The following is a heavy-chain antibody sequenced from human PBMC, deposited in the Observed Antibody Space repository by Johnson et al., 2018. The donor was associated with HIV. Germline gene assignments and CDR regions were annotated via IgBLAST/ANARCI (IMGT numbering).Heavy chain of an antibody. Sequence: QVQLVESGGGVVQPGRSLRLSCAASGFTFSSYAMHWVRQAPGKGLEWVAVISYDGSKKYYADSVKGRFTISRDNSRNTLYLQMNSLRAEDTSVYYCARYKWELLGAFDIWGQGTMVTVSS. CDR2: ISYDGSKK. CDR1: GFTFSSYA. D-gene: IGHD1-26*01. J-gene: IGHJ3*02. CDR3: ARYKWELLGAFDI. V-gene: IGHV3-30-3*01.